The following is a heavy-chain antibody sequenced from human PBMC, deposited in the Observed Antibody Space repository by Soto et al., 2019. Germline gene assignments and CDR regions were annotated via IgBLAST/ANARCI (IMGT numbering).Heavy chain of an antibody. CDR2: VIPILGVV. Sequence: QVQVVQSGAEVKKPGSSVKVSCKASGGYYRSYTINWVRQAPGQGLEWMGRVIPILGVVNYAQKFQGKVTFTADKSTSTAYMELRSLSSDDTAVYYCARESVADSPLLDYWGPGTLVTVSS. CDR1: GGYYRSYT. V-gene: IGHV1-69*08. J-gene: IGHJ4*01. CDR3: ARESVADSPLLDY. D-gene: IGHD2-15*01.